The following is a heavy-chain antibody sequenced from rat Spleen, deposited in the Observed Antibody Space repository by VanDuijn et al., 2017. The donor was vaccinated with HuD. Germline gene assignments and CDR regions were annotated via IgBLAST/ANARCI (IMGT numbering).Heavy chain of an antibody. J-gene: IGHJ2*01. Sequence: EVQLVESGGGLVQPGRSLKLSCAASGFTFSNYGMAWVRQAPTKGLEWVASISTGGGNTYYRDSVKGRFTISRDNAKNTLYLQMDSLRSEDTATYYCARTPLMYTTDYIFDYWGQGVMVTVSS. CDR1: GFTFSNYG. V-gene: IGHV5S13*01. D-gene: IGHD1-6*01. CDR3: ARTPLMYTTDYIFDY. CDR2: ISTGGGNT.